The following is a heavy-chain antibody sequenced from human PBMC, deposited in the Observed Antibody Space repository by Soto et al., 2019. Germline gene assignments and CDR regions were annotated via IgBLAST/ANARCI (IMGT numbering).Heavy chain of an antibody. V-gene: IGHV3-30*18. CDR2: ISYDGSNK. Sequence: GGSLRLSCAASGFTFSSYGMHWVRQAPGKGLEWVAVISYDGSNKYYADSVKGRFTISRDNSKNTLYLQMNSLRAEDTAVYYWAKGFSITIFGVVRKTYYMDVWGKGTTVTVSS. D-gene: IGHD3-3*01. CDR1: GFTFSSYG. CDR3: AKGFSITIFGVVRKTYYMDV. J-gene: IGHJ6*03.